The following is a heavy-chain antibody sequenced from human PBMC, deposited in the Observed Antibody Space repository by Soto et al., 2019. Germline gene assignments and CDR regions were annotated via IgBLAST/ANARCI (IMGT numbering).Heavy chain of an antibody. Sequence: GGSLRLSCAASGFTFSGSAMHWVRQASGKGLEWVGRIRSKANSYATAYAASVKGRFTISRDDSKNTAYLQMNSLKTEDTAVYYCTSLSRIAVARTPAAFDIWGQGTMVTVSS. D-gene: IGHD6-19*01. CDR2: IRSKANSYAT. J-gene: IGHJ3*02. CDR3: TSLSRIAVARTPAAFDI. CDR1: GFTFSGSA. V-gene: IGHV3-73*01.